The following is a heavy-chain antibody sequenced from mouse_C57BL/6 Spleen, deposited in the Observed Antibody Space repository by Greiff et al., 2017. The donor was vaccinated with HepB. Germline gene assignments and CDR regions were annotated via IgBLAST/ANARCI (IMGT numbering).Heavy chain of an antibody. CDR2: IDPSDSYT. V-gene: IGHV1-50*01. J-gene: IGHJ3*01. CDR3: ARGGSDGSSWFAY. Sequence: QVQLQQSGAELVKPGASVKLSCKASGYTFTSYWMQWVKQRPGQGLEWIGEIDPSDSYTNYNQKFKGKATLTVDTSSSTAYMQLSSLTSEDSAVYYCARGGSDGSSWFAYWGQGTLVTVSA. D-gene: IGHD2-3*01. CDR1: GYTFTSYW.